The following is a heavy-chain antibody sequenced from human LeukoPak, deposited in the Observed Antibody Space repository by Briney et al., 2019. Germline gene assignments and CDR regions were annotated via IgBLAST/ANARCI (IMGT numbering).Heavy chain of an antibody. D-gene: IGHD2-2*01. CDR2: IWYDGSNK. V-gene: IGHV3-33*01. CDR1: GFTFSSYG. J-gene: IGHJ4*02. Sequence: GGSLRLSCAASGFTFSSYGMHWVRQAPGKGLEWVAVIWYDGSNKYYADSVKGRFTISRDNSKNTLYLQMNSLRAEDTAVYYCAREYCSSTSCYVSDYWGQGTLVTISS. CDR3: AREYCSSTSCYVSDY.